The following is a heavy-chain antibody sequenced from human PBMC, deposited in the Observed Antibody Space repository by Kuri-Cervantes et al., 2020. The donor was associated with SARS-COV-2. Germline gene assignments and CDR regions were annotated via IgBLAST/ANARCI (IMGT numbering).Heavy chain of an antibody. CDR1: GGSISSSSYY. CDR3: ARVVTNPLDYDSSGSRFDP. Sequence: SETLSLTCTVSGGSISSSSYYWGWIRQPPGKGLEWIGSIYYSGSTYYNPSLKSRVTISVDTSKNQFTLKLSSVTAADTAVYYCARVVTNPLDYDSSGSRFDPWGQGTLVTVSS. CDR2: IYYSGST. D-gene: IGHD3-22*01. V-gene: IGHV4-39*06. J-gene: IGHJ5*02.